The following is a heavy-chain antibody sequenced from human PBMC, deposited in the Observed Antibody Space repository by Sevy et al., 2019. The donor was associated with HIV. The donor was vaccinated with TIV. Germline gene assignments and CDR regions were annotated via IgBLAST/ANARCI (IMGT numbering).Heavy chain of an antibody. CDR1: GFTFSEFG. CDR3: ARDRGEILRSAFKS. Sequence: GGSLRLSCAASGFTFSEFGMHWVRQAPGKGLEWVAVISHDGRNNKYNANSVKGRFTSSSNNSKNKPNLQLNSLRADDTAIYYCARDRGEILRSAFKSWGQGTLVTVSS. J-gene: IGHJ5*02. CDR2: ISHDGRNNK. D-gene: IGHD3-10*01. V-gene: IGHV3-30*04.